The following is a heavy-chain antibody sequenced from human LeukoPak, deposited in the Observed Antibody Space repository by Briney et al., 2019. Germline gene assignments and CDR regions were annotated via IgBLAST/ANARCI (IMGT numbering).Heavy chain of an antibody. D-gene: IGHD3-10*01. J-gene: IGHJ4*02. CDR3: ARDIVIGSGSCLD. CDR1: GFTFSSYW. V-gene: IGHV3-74*01. CDR2: ISENRYTT. Sequence: GGSLRLSCAASGFTFSSYWMHWVRQAPGKGLVWVSRISENRYTTNYADSVKGRFTISRDNAKNTVYLQMDSLRVEDTAVYYCARDIVIGSGSCLDWGQGTLVTVSS.